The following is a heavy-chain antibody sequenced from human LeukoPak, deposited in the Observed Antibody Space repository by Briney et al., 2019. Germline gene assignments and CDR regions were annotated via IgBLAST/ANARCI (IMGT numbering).Heavy chain of an antibody. CDR1: GYTFTGYY. D-gene: IGHD3-3*01. CDR2: INPNSGGT. J-gene: IGHJ4*02. Sequence: ASVKVSCKASGYTFTGYYMHWVRQAPGQGLEWMGWINPNSGGTNYAQKFQGRVTMTRDTSISTAYMELSRLRSDDTAVYYCARPRSDFWSGYSGYYFDYWGQGTLVTVFS. V-gene: IGHV1-2*02. CDR3: ARPRSDFWSGYSGYYFDY.